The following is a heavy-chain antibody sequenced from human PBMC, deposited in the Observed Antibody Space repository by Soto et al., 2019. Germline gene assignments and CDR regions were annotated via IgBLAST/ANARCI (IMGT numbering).Heavy chain of an antibody. Sequence: GGSLRLSCAASGFTFSSYWMSWVRQAPGKGLEWVANIKQDGSEKYYVDSVKGRFTISRDNAKNSLYLQMNSLRAEDTAVYYCARDGAGYCSSTSCPLGQDCYYYYGMDVWGQGTTVTVSS. D-gene: IGHD2-2*01. V-gene: IGHV3-7*03. CDR1: GFTFSSYW. CDR3: ARDGAGYCSSTSCPLGQDCYYYYGMDV. J-gene: IGHJ6*02. CDR2: IKQDGSEK.